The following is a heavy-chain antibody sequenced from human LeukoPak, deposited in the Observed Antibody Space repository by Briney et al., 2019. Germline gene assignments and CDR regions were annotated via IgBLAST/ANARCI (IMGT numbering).Heavy chain of an antibody. Sequence: GGSLRLSCAASGFTFSSYAMSWVRQAPGKGLEWVSGISDSGGSTYYADSVKGRFTISRDNAKNSLYLQMNSLRAEDTAVYYCAKDRSGSYSQGLDYWGQGTLVTVSS. V-gene: IGHV3-23*01. D-gene: IGHD1-26*01. CDR3: AKDRSGSYSQGLDY. CDR1: GFTFSSYA. J-gene: IGHJ4*02. CDR2: ISDSGGST.